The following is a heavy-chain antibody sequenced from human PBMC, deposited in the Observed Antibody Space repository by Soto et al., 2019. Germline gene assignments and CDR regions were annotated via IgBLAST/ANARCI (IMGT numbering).Heavy chain of an antibody. CDR2: IKQDGSEK. D-gene: IGHD2-15*01. CDR3: ARDRYCSGGSCYSWDY. CDR1: GFTFSSYW. V-gene: IGHV3-7*01. Sequence: EVQLVESGGGLVQPGGSPRLSCAASGFTFSSYWMSWVRQAPGKGLEWVANIKQDGSEKYYVDSVKGRFTISRDNAKNSLYLQMNSLRAEDTAVYYCARDRYCSGGSCYSWDYWGQGTLVTVSS. J-gene: IGHJ4*02.